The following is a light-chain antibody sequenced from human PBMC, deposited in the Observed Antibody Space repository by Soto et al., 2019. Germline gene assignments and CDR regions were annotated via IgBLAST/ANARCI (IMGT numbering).Light chain of an antibody. CDR3: ISYTGSSASYV. CDR1: SSDIGAYDY. Sequence: QSALTQPASLSGSPGQSITISCTGTSSDIGAYDYVSWFQQHPGKAPKLMIYEVTNRPSGVASRFSGSKSGNTASLTISGLQAEDEADYYCISYTGSSASYVFGTGTKLTVL. V-gene: IGLV2-14*01. CDR2: EVT. J-gene: IGLJ1*01.